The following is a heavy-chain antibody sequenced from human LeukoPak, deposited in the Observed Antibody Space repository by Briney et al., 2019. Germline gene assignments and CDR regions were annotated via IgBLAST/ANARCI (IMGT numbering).Heavy chain of an antibody. D-gene: IGHD5-12*01. CDR2: IWYDGRNK. V-gene: IGHV3-33*01. CDR3: ARRGWLINFDY. J-gene: IGHJ4*02. CDR1: GFIFGTYG. Sequence: GGSLRLSCAASGFIFGTYGMHWVRQAPGTGLEWMAVIWYDGRNKYYADSVKGRFTISRDNSKNTLYLQMKTLRAEDTAIYYCARRGWLINFDYWGQGTLVTVSS.